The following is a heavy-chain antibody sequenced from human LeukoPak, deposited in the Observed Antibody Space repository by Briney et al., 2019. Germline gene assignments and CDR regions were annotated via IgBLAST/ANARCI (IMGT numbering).Heavy chain of an antibody. J-gene: IGHJ4*02. D-gene: IGHD3-22*01. V-gene: IGHV4-38-2*02. CDR1: GYSISNGYY. CDR2: VSHRGST. Sequence: SETLSLTCTVSGYSISNGYYWGWIRQSPGKGLEWVGSVSHRGSTYYNLSLKSRVTISVDTSKNQFSLKLSSVTAADTAVYYCARGSYGPNTYYYDSSGSYQYYFDYWGQGTLVTVSS. CDR3: ARGSYGPNTYYYDSSGSYQYYFDY.